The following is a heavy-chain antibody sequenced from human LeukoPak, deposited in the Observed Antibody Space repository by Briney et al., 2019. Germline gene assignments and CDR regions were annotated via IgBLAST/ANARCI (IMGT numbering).Heavy chain of an antibody. J-gene: IGHJ4*02. CDR3: AKYYEILTGSLPQAHDY. D-gene: IGHD3-9*01. Sequence: GGSLRLSCAASGFTFSSYAMSWIRQAPGKGLGWVSAISANDDSTYYADSVKGRFTISRDNSKNTLYLQMDSLRAEDSAVYYCAKYYEILTGSLPQAHDYWGQGTLVSVSS. V-gene: IGHV3-23*01. CDR1: GFTFSSYA. CDR2: ISANDDST.